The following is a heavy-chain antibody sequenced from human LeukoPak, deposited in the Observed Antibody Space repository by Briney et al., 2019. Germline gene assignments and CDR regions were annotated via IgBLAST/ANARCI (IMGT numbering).Heavy chain of an antibody. CDR3: ARELTYADY. J-gene: IGHJ4*02. D-gene: IGHD4/OR15-4a*01. V-gene: IGHV4-30-4*01. CDR1: GXSISSGDDY. Sequence: NPSETLSLTCTVSGXSISSGDDYWSWIRQPPGMGLEWIGYIYYSGSTYYNPSLKSRVTMSVDTSKNQFSLKLSSVTAADTAVYYCARELTYADYWGQGTLVTVSS. CDR2: IYYSGST.